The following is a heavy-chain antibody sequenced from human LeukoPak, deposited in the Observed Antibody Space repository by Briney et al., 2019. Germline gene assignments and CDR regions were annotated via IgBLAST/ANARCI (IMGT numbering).Heavy chain of an antibody. CDR1: GFTFSSYA. CDR3: ARVYYYGSGTPTEGYYYYGMDV. CDR2: ISYDGSNK. J-gene: IGHJ6*04. V-gene: IGHV3-30*04. Sequence: GRSLRLSCAASGFTFSSYAMHWVRQAPGKGLEWVAVISYDGSNKYYADSVKGRFTISRDNSKNTPYLQMNSLRAEDTAVYYCARVYYYGSGTPTEGYYYYGMDVWGKGTTVTVSS. D-gene: IGHD3-10*01.